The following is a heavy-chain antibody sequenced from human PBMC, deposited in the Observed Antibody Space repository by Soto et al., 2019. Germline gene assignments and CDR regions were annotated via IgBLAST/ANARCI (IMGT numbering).Heavy chain of an antibody. Sequence: ASVEVSCKASGYTFSSYGVHWVRQAPGQRLEWMGWINAGNGNTKYSQKFQGRVTINRDTSASTAYMELSRLRSEDTAVYYCARDGAVAGSINFDYWGQGTLVTVSS. V-gene: IGHV1-3*01. CDR3: ARDGAVAGSINFDY. J-gene: IGHJ4*02. CDR1: GYTFSSYG. D-gene: IGHD6-19*01. CDR2: INAGNGNT.